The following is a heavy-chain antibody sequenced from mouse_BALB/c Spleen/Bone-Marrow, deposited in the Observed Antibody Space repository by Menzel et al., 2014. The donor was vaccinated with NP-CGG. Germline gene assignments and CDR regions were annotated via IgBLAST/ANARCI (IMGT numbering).Heavy chain of an antibody. CDR1: GYTFTSYT. J-gene: IGHJ4*01. Sequence: VKLMESGAELARPGASLKMSCRTSGYTFTSYTAHWIEQRPGQGLEWIGYINPSSNYTNYNQKFKDKATLTADKSSNTAYMQLSSLTSEDSAVYYCARSMIIYFAMDYWGQGTSVTVSS. V-gene: IGHV1-4*01. D-gene: IGHD2-3*01. CDR2: INPSSNYT. CDR3: ARSMIIYFAMDY.